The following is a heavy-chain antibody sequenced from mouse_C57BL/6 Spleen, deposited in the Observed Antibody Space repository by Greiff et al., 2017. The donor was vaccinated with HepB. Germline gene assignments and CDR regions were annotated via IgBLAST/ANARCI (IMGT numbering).Heavy chain of an antibody. Sequence: EVNVVESGGGLVQPGGSLSLSCAASGFTFTDYYMSWVRQPPGKALEWLGFIRNKANGYTTEYSASVKGRFTISRDNSQSILYLQMNALRAEDSATYYCARYSYSGSWFAYWGQGTLVTVSA. J-gene: IGHJ3*01. CDR3: ARYSYSGSWFAY. CDR2: IRNKANGYTT. D-gene: IGHD3-1*01. CDR1: GFTFTDYY. V-gene: IGHV7-3*01.